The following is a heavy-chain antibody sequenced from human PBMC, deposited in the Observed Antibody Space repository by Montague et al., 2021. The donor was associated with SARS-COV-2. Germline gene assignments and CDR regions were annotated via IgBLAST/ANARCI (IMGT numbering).Heavy chain of an antibody. CDR3: ARESGYSSGWRYYYVMDV. J-gene: IGHJ6*02. Sequence: SETLSLTCTVSGGSISNYYWTWIRQPAGKGLEWIGCLYTSGSTTYNPSXXSRVTMSVDTSKNQFSLNVTSVTAADTAIYYCARESGYSSGWRYYYVMDVWGQGTTVTVS. D-gene: IGHD6-19*01. V-gene: IGHV4-4*07. CDR1: GGSISNYY. CDR2: LYTSGST.